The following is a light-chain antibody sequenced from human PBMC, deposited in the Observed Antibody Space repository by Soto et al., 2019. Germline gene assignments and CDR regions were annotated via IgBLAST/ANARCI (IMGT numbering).Light chain of an antibody. CDR1: QSVSSSY. CDR2: GAS. J-gene: IGKJ2*01. V-gene: IGKV3-20*01. CDR3: QQYGSSPPNT. Sequence: EIVLTQSPGTLSLSPGERSTLSCRASQSVSSSYLACYQQKPGQAPRLLIYGASSRSTGIPDRFSGSGSGTEFTSTISRLEPEDFAVYYCQQYGSSPPNTFGQGTKLEIK.